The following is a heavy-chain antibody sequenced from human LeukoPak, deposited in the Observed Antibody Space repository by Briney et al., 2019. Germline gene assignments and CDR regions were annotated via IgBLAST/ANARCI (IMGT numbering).Heavy chain of an antibody. CDR1: GFTFSSYS. Sequence: GGSLRLACAASGFTFSSYSMNWVRQAPGKRLEWVSSISSSSSYIYYADSVKGRFTIYRGNANNSLYLQMNSLRVEDTAVYYCTRDENNWNSGKSWGQGTMVTVSS. J-gene: IGHJ3*01. CDR2: ISSSSSYI. CDR3: TRDENNWNSGKS. V-gene: IGHV3-21*01. D-gene: IGHD1-7*01.